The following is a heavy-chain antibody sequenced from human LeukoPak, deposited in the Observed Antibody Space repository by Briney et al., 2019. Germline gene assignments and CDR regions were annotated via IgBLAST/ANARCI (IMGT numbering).Heavy chain of an antibody. CDR1: GFTFSSYS. CDR2: ISSSSSTI. V-gene: IGHV3-48*01. Sequence: GGSLRLSCAASGFTFSSYSMNWVRQAPGKGLEWVSYISSSSSTIYYADSVKGRFTISRDNAKNSLYLKMNSLRAEDTAVYYCAKDRRRWKSYYYGSGSSPEWGQGTLVTVSS. CDR3: AKDRRRWKSYYYGSGSSPE. D-gene: IGHD3-10*01. J-gene: IGHJ4*02.